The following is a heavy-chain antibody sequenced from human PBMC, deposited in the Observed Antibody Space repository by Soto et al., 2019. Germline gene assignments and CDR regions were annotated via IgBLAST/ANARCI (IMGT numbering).Heavy chain of an antibody. Sequence: SETLSLTCAVYGGSFSGYYWSWIRQPPGKGLEWIGEINHSGSTNYNPSLKSRVTISVDTSKNQFSLKLSSVTAADTAVYYCARGQGHYYGSGSYYKNYYYYDMDVWGQGTTVTVSS. V-gene: IGHV4-34*01. CDR1: GGSFSGYY. D-gene: IGHD3-10*01. CDR3: ARGQGHYYGSGSYYKNYYYYDMDV. J-gene: IGHJ6*02. CDR2: INHSGST.